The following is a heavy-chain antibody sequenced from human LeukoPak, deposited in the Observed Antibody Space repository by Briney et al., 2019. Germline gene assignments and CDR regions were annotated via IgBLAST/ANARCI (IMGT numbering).Heavy chain of an antibody. CDR1: GFTFSTYW. CDR3: ARDRAHNSWSDY. Sequence: GGSLRLSCAASGFTFSTYWMSWVRQAPGKGLEWVANMKEDGSEKHYVDSVKGRSTISRDNAKNSLYLQMNSLRAEDTAVYYCARDRAHNSWSDYWGQGTLVTVSS. D-gene: IGHD6-13*01. V-gene: IGHV3-7*01. CDR2: MKEDGSEK. J-gene: IGHJ4*02.